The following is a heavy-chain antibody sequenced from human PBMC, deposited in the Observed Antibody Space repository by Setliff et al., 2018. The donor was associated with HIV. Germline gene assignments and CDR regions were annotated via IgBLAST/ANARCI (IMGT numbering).Heavy chain of an antibody. CDR1: GFTFDDYT. D-gene: IGHD6-6*01. V-gene: IGHV3-43*01. CDR3: VKNIGGYSSSSVFDY. J-gene: IGHJ4*02. Sequence: GESLKISCAASGFTFDDYTMHWVRQAPGKGLEWVSIISWDGGNTYYADSVKGRFTISRDNSKNSLYLQMNSLRTEDTALYYCVKNIGGYSSSSVFDYWGQGTLVTV. CDR2: ISWDGGNT.